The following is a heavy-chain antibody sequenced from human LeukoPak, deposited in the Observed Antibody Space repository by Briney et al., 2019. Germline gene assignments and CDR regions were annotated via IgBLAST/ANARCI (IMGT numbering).Heavy chain of an antibody. Sequence: GGSLRLSCAASGFIASNKYMSWVRQAPGKGLEWVSTIRSDGTTDYADSVKGRFTISRDDSKNTVYLQMDSLRVEDTAVYSCVRRRGGYGEGELDYWGQGTLVTVSS. D-gene: IGHD4-17*01. J-gene: IGHJ4*02. V-gene: IGHV3-66*04. CDR2: IRSDGTT. CDR1: GFIASNKY. CDR3: VRRRGGYGEGELDY.